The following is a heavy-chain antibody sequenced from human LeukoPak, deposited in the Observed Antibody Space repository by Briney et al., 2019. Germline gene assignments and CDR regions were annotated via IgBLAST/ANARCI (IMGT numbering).Heavy chain of an antibody. D-gene: IGHD1-14*01. CDR1: GGSISSYY. Sequence: SETLSLTCGVSGGSISSYYWAWLRQAPGKGLEWIGYIYYAGSTNYNPSLKSRVTMSVDMSRNQFSLRMTSVTAADTAVYYCAREAQDFRTGNHRPGHYDYMDVWGKGTAVTVSS. J-gene: IGHJ6*03. V-gene: IGHV4-59*01. CDR3: AREAQDFRTGNHRPGHYDYMDV. CDR2: IYYAGST.